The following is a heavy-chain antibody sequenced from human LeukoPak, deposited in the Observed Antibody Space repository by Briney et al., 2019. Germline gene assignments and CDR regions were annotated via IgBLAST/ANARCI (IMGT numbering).Heavy chain of an antibody. CDR3: ARDRYYYDSSGPVAEYCYGMDV. CDR2: TYYRSKWYN. Sequence: SQTLSLTCAISGDSVSSDSAAWNWIRQSPSRGLEWLGRTYYRSKWYNDYAVSVKSRITINPDTSKNQFSLQLNSVTPEDTAVYYCARDRYYYDSSGPVAEYCYGMDVWGQGTTVTVSS. D-gene: IGHD3-22*01. V-gene: IGHV6-1*01. J-gene: IGHJ6*02. CDR1: GDSVSSDSAA.